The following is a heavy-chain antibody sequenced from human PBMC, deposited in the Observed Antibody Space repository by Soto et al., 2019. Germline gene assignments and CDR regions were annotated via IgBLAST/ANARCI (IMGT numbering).Heavy chain of an antibody. D-gene: IGHD5-18*01. CDR1: GFTFSVYS. CDR3: ARRGHGYNYRNGLDY. V-gene: IGHV3-30-3*01. CDR2: ISHDGSNY. J-gene: IGHJ4*02. Sequence: QVQRVESGGGMVQPGRSLRLSCAASGFTFSVYSMHWVRQAPGKGLDWVAVISHDGSNYYHADSVKGRFTISRDNSKNTLYQQMNSLRSEDTAAYDCARRGHGYNYRNGLDYWGQGTLVTVSP.